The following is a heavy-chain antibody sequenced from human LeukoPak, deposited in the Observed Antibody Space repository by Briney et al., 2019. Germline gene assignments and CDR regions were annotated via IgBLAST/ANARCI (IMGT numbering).Heavy chain of an antibody. CDR1: GYSISSGYY. J-gene: IGHJ4*02. V-gene: IGHV4-38-2*02. D-gene: IGHD3-22*01. CDR3: ARYRMYYDSSGYSYYFDY. CDR2: IYHSGST. Sequence: SETLSLTCTVSGYSISSGYYWGWIRQPPGKGLEWIGSIYHSGSTYYNPSLKSRVTISVDTSKNQFSLKLSSVTAADTAVYYCARYRMYYDSSGYSYYFDYWGQGTLVTVSS.